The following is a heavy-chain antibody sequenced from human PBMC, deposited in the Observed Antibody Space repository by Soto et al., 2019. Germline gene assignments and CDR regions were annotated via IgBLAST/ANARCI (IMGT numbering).Heavy chain of an antibody. D-gene: IGHD3-3*01. Sequence: GESLKISCNGSGYSFTSYWIGWVRQMPGKGLEWMGIIYPGDSDTRYSPSFQGQVTISADKSISTAYLQWSSLKASDTAMYYCARPSYYDFWSGYNYGMDVWGQGTTVTVSS. CDR1: GYSFTSYW. CDR3: ARPSYYDFWSGYNYGMDV. V-gene: IGHV5-51*01. CDR2: IYPGDSDT. J-gene: IGHJ6*02.